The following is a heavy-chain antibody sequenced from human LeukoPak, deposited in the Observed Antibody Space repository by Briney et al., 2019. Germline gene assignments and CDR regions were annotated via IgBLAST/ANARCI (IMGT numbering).Heavy chain of an antibody. J-gene: IGHJ3*02. CDR2: IYISAIT. CDR1: GFSISSND. V-gene: IGHV3-53*05. Sequence: GGSLRLSCTASGFSISSNDMNWVRQSPGKGLEWVSLIYISAITKYADSVQGRFTVSRDNSKNTLYLQMSSLRSEDTAVYYCARGYYYDSSGYTDAFDIWGQGTMVTVSS. CDR3: ARGYYYDSSGYTDAFDI. D-gene: IGHD3-22*01.